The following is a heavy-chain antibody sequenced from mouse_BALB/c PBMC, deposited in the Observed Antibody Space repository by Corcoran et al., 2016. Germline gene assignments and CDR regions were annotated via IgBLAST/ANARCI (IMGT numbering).Heavy chain of an antibody. V-gene: IGHV9-3-1*01. CDR1: GYTFTNYG. CDR3: ARRGGTTDYYVMDY. Sequence: QIPLVKSGPELKKPAETVKTSCKASGYTFTNYGMNWVKQAPGKGLKWMGWINTYTGEPTYADDFKGRFAFSLETSASTAYLQINNLKNEDTATYFCARRGGTTDYYVMDYWGQGTSVTVSS. J-gene: IGHJ4*01. D-gene: IGHD2-14*01. CDR2: INTYTGEP.